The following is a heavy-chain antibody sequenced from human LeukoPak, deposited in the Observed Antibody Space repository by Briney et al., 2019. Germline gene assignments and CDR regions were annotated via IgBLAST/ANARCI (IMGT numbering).Heavy chain of an antibody. CDR3: ARSATVTTGYFDY. J-gene: IGHJ4*02. CDR2: IFYGGST. D-gene: IGHD4-17*01. Sequence: SETLSLTCAVYGGSFSGYYWGWIRQPPGKGLEWIGSIFYGGSTYYNPSLKSRVTISEDTSKNQFSLKLSSVTAADTAMYYCARSATVTTGYFDYWGQGTLVTVSS. V-gene: IGHV4-34*12. CDR1: GGSFSGYY.